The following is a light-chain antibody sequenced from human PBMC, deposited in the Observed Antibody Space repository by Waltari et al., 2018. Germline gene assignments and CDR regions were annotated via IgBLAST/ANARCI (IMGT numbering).Light chain of an antibody. CDR2: DVS. V-gene: IGLV2-14*03. CDR1: SSDVGGYNY. J-gene: IGLJ2*01. Sequence: QSALTQPASVSGSPGPSITISCTGPSSDVGGYNYVSWYQQHPGRAPKVMIYDVSNRPSGVSNRFSGSKSGNTASLTISGLQAEDEADYYCSSFTGSSTLVFGGGTKLTVL. CDR3: SSFTGSSTLV.